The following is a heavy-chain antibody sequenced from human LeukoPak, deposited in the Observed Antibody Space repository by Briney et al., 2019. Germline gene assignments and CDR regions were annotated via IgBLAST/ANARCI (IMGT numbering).Heavy chain of an antibody. D-gene: IGHD3-10*01. V-gene: IGHV3-23*01. CDR1: GVTFSRNA. CDR2: ISGNGGST. CDR3: ANQDDSGSYYNVVFGAFDV. Sequence: SGGSLRLPCAASGVTFSRNAMSWVRQAPGKGLEWVSSISGNGGSTYYADSVKGRFTISRDKSKNTLYLQMNSLRAEDTAVYYCANQDDSGSYYNVVFGAFDVWGQGTMVIVSS. J-gene: IGHJ3*01.